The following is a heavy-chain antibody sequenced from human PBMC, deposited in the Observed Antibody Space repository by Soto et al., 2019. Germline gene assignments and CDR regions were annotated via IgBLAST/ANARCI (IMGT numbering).Heavy chain of an antibody. V-gene: IGHV3-15*01. CDR1: GFTFSNAW. D-gene: IGHD3-10*01. CDR3: TSDQDSSLLWFGELLGAFDI. J-gene: IGHJ3*02. Sequence: GGSLRLSCAASGFTFSNAWMSWVRQAPGKGLEWVGRIKSKTDGETTDYAAPVKGRLTVSRNDSKNTLYLQMNSLKTDDTAVYYCTSDQDSSLLWFGELLGAFDIWGQGTMVTVSS. CDR2: IKSKTDGETT.